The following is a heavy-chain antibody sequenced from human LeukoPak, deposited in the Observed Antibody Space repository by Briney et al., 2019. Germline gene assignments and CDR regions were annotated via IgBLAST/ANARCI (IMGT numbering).Heavy chain of an antibody. J-gene: IGHJ4*02. CDR1: GGSISSGDYY. D-gene: IGHD5-12*01. CDR3: AREHSGYDRADS. Sequence: PSETLSLTCTVSGGSISSGDYYWSWIRQPAGKGLEWIGRIYTTGSTNYKPSLESRVTMSIDTSKNQFSLRLSSVTAADTAVYFCAREHSGYDRADSWGQGTLVTVSS. CDR2: IYTTGST. V-gene: IGHV4-61*02.